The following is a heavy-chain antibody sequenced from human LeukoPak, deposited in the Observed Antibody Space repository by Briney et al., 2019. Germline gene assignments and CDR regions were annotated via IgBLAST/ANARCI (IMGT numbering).Heavy chain of an antibody. J-gene: IGHJ5*02. CDR1: GGSISSYY. CDR2: IYYSGST. Sequence: SETLSLTCTVSGGSISSYYWSLIRQPPGKGLEWIGYIYYSGSTNYNPSLKSRVTISVDTSKNQFSLKLSSVTAADTAVYYCARTTYYYDSSGYSLRRFDPWGQGTLVTVSS. V-gene: IGHV4-59*01. CDR3: ARTTYYYDSSGYSLRRFDP. D-gene: IGHD3-22*01.